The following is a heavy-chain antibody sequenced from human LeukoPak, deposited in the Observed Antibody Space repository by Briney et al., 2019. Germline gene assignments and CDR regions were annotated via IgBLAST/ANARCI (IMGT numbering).Heavy chain of an antibody. J-gene: IGHJ6*02. CDR3: ARDQVAVAANYYYYGMDV. Sequence: GGSLRLSCAASGFTFSSYWMSWVRQAPGKGRGWVANIKQDGSEKYYVDSVKGRFTISRDNAKNSLYLQMNSLRAEDTAVYYCARDQVAVAANYYYYGMDVWGQGTTVTVSS. D-gene: IGHD6-19*01. V-gene: IGHV3-7*01. CDR2: IKQDGSEK. CDR1: GFTFSSYW.